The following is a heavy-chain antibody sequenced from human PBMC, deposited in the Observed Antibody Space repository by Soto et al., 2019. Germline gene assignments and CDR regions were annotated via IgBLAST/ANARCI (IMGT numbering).Heavy chain of an antibody. Sequence: QVQLVESGGGVVQPGRSLRLSCAASGFTFSSYGMHWVRQAPGKGLEWVAVISYDGSNKYYADSVKGRFTISRDNSKNTVYLQMNSLRAEDTAVYYWAKEDGSSWPVGVGGGGFDYWGQGTLVTVSS. CDR2: ISYDGSNK. D-gene: IGHD6-13*01. J-gene: IGHJ4*02. CDR3: AKEDGSSWPVGVGGGGFDY. V-gene: IGHV3-30*18. CDR1: GFTFSSYG.